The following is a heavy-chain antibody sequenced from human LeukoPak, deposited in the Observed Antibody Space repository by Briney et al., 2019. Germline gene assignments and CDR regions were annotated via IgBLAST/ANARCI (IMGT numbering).Heavy chain of an antibody. CDR2: IYNSGST. J-gene: IGHJ4*02. Sequence: PSETLSLTCAVSGNSISNTYYWGWIRPPPGKEVEWIGSIYNSGSTHYNPSLKSRVTISVDTSKNQFSLKLSSVTAADTAVYYCARNSSGNYFDYWGQGTLVTVSS. V-gene: IGHV4-38-2*01. CDR1: GNSISNTYY. D-gene: IGHD1-26*01. CDR3: ARNSSGNYFDY.